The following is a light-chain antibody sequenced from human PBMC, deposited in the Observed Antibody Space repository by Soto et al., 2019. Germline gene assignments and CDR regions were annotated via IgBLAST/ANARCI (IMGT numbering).Light chain of an antibody. V-gene: IGKV4-1*01. CDR1: QSVLYNSNNKNY. CDR2: WAS. J-gene: IGKJ2*01. Sequence: DIVMTQSPDSLAVSLGERATINCKSSQSVLYNSNNKNYLAWYQQKPGQPPKLLIYWASTRESGVPDRFSGSGSGTDFPLTISSLQAEDVAVYYCQQYYTTPYTFGQGTKLEIK. CDR3: QQYYTTPYT.